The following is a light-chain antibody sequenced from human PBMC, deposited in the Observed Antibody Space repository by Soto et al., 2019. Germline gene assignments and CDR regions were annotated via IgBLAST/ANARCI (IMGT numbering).Light chain of an antibody. J-gene: IGKJ3*01. CDR3: QQFGSSPGFT. Sequence: EIVLTQSPGTLSLSPGERATLSCRASQSINNRYLAWYQQKPGQAPRLLIYGASSRATGIPDRFIGSGSGTDFNLTISRLEPEDFAGYYCQQFGSSPGFTFGPGTKVDIK. CDR1: QSINNRY. CDR2: GAS. V-gene: IGKV3-20*01.